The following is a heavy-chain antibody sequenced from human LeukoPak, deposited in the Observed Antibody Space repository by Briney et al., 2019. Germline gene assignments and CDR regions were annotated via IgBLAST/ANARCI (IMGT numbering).Heavy chain of an antibody. V-gene: IGHV3-48*01. D-gene: IGHD1-26*01. J-gene: IGHJ4*02. CDR3: ARDRIKSGSYYFDY. Sequence: GGSLRLSCAASGFTFSSYWMSWVRQAPGKGLEWISYISGRSSTIFYADSVKGRFTISRDNPKNSMYLQMNSLRAEDTAVYYCARDRIKSGSYYFDYWGQGTLVTVSS. CDR1: GFTFSSYW. CDR2: ISGRSSTI.